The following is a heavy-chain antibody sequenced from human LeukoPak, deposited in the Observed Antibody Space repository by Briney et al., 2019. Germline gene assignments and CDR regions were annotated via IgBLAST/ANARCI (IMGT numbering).Heavy chain of an antibody. J-gene: IGHJ4*02. CDR2: INQDASEI. Sequence: PGGSLRLSCAASGFTFSTYWTNWYRHAPGKGLEWVGNINQDASEINYVDSVRGRFTISRDNAKNSLHLQMNSLRAEDTAVYYCATDRDNSDWQKRFDSWGQGTLVTVSS. CDR1: GFTFSTYW. D-gene: IGHD2-21*02. V-gene: IGHV3-7*01. CDR3: ATDRDNSDWQKRFDS.